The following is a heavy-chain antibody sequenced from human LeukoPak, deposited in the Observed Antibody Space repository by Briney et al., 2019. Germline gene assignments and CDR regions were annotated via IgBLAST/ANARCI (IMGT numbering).Heavy chain of an antibody. D-gene: IGHD5-24*01. CDR2: INPNSGGT. CDR3: ARVVAWLQFSGSAFDM. Sequence: ASVKVSCKASGYTFTDYYVHWVRQAPGQGLEWMGWINPNSGGTNYARKFQGRVTITRDTSISTAYMELTSLRSDDTAVFYCARVVAWLQFSGSAFDMWGQGTMVTVSS. J-gene: IGHJ3*02. V-gene: IGHV1-2*02. CDR1: GYTFTDYY.